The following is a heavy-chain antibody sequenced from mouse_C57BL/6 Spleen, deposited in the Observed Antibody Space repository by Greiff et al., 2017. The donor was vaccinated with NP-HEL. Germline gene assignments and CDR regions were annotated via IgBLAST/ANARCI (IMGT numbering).Heavy chain of an antibody. D-gene: IGHD1-1*01. CDR1: GYTFTDYY. Sequence: EVQLQQSGPVLVKPGASVKMSCKASGYTFTDYYMNWVKQSHGKSLEWIGVINPYNGGTSYNQKFKGKATLTVDKSSSTAYMELNSLTSEDSAVYYCARTGTTVVDTRYFDVWGTGTTVTVSS. CDR2: INPYNGGT. CDR3: ARTGTTVVDTRYFDV. J-gene: IGHJ1*03. V-gene: IGHV1-19*01.